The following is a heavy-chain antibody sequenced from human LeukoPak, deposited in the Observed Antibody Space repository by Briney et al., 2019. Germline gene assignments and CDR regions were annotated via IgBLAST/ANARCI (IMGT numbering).Heavy chain of an antibody. J-gene: IGHJ4*02. CDR3: AREPSTVSAYI. CDR1: GASINSYY. D-gene: IGHD4-17*01. CDR2: IYYSGNT. V-gene: IGHV4-59*01. Sequence: SETLSLTCTVSGASINSYYWSWIRQPPGKGLEWIVYIYYSGNTNYNPSLKSRVTISVDTSKNQFSLRLTSVTAADTAIYYCAREPSTVSAYIWGQGTLVIVSS.